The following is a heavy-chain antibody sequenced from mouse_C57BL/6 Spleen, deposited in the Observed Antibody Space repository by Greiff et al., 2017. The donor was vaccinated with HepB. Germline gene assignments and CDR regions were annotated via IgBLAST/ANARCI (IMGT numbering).Heavy chain of an antibody. CDR1: GYTFTDYN. CDR2: INPNNGGT. CDR3: ARYPYYYGSSPSGYFDV. Sequence: VQLQQSGPELVKPGASVKIPCKASGYTFTDYNMDWVKQSHGKSLEWIGDINPNNGGTIYNQKFKGKATLTVDKSSSTAYMELRSLTSEDTAVYYCARYPYYYGSSPSGYFDVWGTGTTVTVSS. J-gene: IGHJ1*03. D-gene: IGHD1-1*01. V-gene: IGHV1-18*01.